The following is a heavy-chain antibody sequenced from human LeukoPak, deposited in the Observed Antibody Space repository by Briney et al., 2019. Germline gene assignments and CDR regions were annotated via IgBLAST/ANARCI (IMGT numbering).Heavy chain of an antibody. J-gene: IGHJ4*02. CDR1: GFTFSSYA. Sequence: QPGGSLRLSCAASGFTFSSYAMSWVRQAPGKGLEWVSAISGRGGSTYYADSVKGRFTISRDNSKNTLYLQMNSLRAEDTAVYYCAKSHYYYDSSGYSETDYWGQGTLVTVSS. V-gene: IGHV3-23*01. D-gene: IGHD3-22*01. CDR2: ISGRGGST. CDR3: AKSHYYYDSSGYSETDY.